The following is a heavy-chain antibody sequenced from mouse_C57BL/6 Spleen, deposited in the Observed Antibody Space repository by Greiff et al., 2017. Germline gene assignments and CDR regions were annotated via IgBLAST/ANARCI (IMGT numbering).Heavy chain of an antibody. Sequence: EVKLVESGEGLVKPGGSLKLSCAASGFTFSSYAMSWVRQTPEKRLEWVAYISSGGDYIYYADTVKGRFTISRDNARNTLYLQMSSRKSEDTAMYYCTRDRGTGTGYFDVWGTGTTVTVSS. CDR3: TRDRGTGTGYFDV. CDR2: ISSGGDYI. J-gene: IGHJ1*03. D-gene: IGHD4-1*01. V-gene: IGHV5-9-1*02. CDR1: GFTFSSYA.